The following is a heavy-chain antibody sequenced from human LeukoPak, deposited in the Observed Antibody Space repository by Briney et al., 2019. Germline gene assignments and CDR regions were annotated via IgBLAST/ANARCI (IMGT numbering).Heavy chain of an antibody. J-gene: IGHJ5*01. CDR2: IKPDGSDK. CDR1: GFTFSGYW. D-gene: IGHD7-27*01. V-gene: IGHV3-7*05. CDR3: VTETYWGFGS. Sequence: GGSLRLSCAASGFTFSGYWMSWVRQAPGKGLEWVAIIKPDGSDKHYLDSVKGRFTISSDNAKNALYLQMSSLRAEDTAVYYCVTETYWGFGSWGPGTLDRVSS.